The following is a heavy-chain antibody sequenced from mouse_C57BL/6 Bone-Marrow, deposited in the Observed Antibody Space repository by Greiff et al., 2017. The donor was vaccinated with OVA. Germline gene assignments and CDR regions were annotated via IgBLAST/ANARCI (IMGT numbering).Heavy chain of an antibody. CDR1: GYTFTSYW. CDR2: IDPSDSYT. Sequence: VQLQQPGAELVKPGASVKLSCKASGYTFTSYWMQWVKQRPGQGLEWIGEIDPSDSYTNYNQKFKGKATLTVETSSSTAYMQLSSLTSEDSAVYYCAREDYGAYWGQGTLVTVSA. D-gene: IGHD1-1*01. J-gene: IGHJ3*01. V-gene: IGHV1-50*01. CDR3: AREDYGAY.